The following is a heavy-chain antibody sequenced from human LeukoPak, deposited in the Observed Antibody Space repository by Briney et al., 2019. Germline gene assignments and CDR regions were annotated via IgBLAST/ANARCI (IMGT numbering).Heavy chain of an antibody. D-gene: IGHD3-22*01. Sequence: QSGGSLRLSCAASGFTFSSYSMNWVRQAPGKGLEWVSYISSSSSTIYYADSVKGRFTISRDNSKNTLYLEMNSLRAEDTAVYYCAKHDYDSSGRLYAFDIWGQGTMVTVCS. V-gene: IGHV3-48*01. CDR3: AKHDYDSSGRLYAFDI. CDR2: ISSSSSTI. CDR1: GFTFSSYS. J-gene: IGHJ3*02.